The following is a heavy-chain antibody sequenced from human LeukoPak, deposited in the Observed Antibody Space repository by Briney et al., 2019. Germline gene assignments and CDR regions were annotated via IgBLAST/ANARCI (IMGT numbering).Heavy chain of an antibody. D-gene: IGHD3-16*01. CDR3: ARPNVHMDV. CDR2: ISSSGSTI. J-gene: IGHJ6*03. V-gene: IGHV3-11*04. Sequence: GGSLRLSCAASGFTFSEYYMSWIRQAPGKGLEWVSYISSSGSTIYYADSVKGRFTISRDNANNSLYLEMNSLRSEDTAVYYCARPNVHMDVWGKGTTVTVSS. CDR1: GFTFSEYY.